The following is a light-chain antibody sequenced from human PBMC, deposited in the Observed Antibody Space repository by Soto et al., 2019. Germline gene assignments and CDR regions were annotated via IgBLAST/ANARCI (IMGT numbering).Light chain of an antibody. CDR3: SSYTSTNIPI. J-gene: IGLJ7*01. CDR2: DVS. Sequence: QSALTQPASVSGSPGQSITISCTGTSSDVGGYDYVSWYQHHPGKAPKLMIFDVSHRPSGVSDRFSGSKSGNTASLTISELQAEDEADYYCSSYTSTNIPIFGGGTQLTVL. CDR1: SSDVGGYDY. V-gene: IGLV2-14*03.